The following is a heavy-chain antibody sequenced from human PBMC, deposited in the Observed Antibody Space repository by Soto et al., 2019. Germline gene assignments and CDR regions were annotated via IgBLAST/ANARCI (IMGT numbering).Heavy chain of an antibody. J-gene: IGHJ4*02. D-gene: IGHD3-3*01. CDR1: GGSISSGGYS. CDR2: IYHSGST. V-gene: IGHV4-30-2*01. CDR3: ARSPEDYDFWSGYLDY. Sequence: PSETLSLTCAVSGGSISSGGYSLSWIRQPPGKGLEWSGYIYHSGSTYYNPSLKSRVTISVDRSKNQFSLKLSSVTAADTAVYYCARSPEDYDFWSGYLDYWGQGTLVTVSS.